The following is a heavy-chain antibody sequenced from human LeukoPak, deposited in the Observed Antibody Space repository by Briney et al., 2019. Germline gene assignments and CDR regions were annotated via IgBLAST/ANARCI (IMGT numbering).Heavy chain of an antibody. J-gene: IGHJ4*02. Sequence: GRFLRLSCAASGFTFSSYAMHWVRQAPGKGLEWVAVISYDGSNKYYADSVKGRFTISRDNSKNTLYLQMNSLRAEDTAVYYCARELGDFDYWGQGTLVTVSS. CDR3: ARELGDFDY. CDR1: GFTFSSYA. CDR2: ISYDGSNK. V-gene: IGHV3-30*04.